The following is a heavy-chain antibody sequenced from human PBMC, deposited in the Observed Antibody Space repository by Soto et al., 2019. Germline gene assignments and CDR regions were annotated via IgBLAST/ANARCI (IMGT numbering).Heavy chain of an antibody. J-gene: IGHJ6*02. CDR3: ARAILDYYDSSGYPPYYYYYGMDV. D-gene: IGHD3-22*01. V-gene: IGHV4-59*01. CDR2: IYYSGST. CDR1: GGSISSYY. Sequence: SETLSLTCTVSGGSISSYYWSWIRQPPGKGLEWIGYIYYSGSTNYNPSLKSRVTISVDTSKNQFSLKLSSVTAADTAVYYCARAILDYYDSSGYPPYYYYYGMDVWGQGTTVTVSS.